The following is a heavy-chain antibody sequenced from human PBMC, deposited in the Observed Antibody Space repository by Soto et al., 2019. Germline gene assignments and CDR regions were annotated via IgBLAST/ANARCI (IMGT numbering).Heavy chain of an antibody. J-gene: IGHJ4*02. CDR3: ARRGLVTVAAYYLDY. V-gene: IGHV1-2*02. CDR2: INPRSGGT. Sequence: QVPLVQSGAEVKKPGASVKVSCKASGYTFTGNYLHWVRQAPGQGLEWMGWINPRSGGTNYAQKFQGRVTMTRDTSINTAYMELSRLRFDDTAVYYCARRGLVTVAAYYLDYWGQGALVTVSS. D-gene: IGHD6-19*01. CDR1: GYTFTGNY.